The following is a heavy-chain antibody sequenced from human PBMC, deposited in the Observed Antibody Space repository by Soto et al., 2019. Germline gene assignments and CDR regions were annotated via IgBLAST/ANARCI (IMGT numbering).Heavy chain of an antibody. J-gene: IGHJ6*03. CDR1: GFTFSRFA. CDR3: AKVLWASDYYYCYMDV. V-gene: IGHV3-23*01. Sequence: EVQLLESGGGLVQPGGSLRLSCAASGFTFSRFAMSWVRQAPGKGLEWVSGISSSAFKTYYADSVKGRFTISRDNSKDTPYLQMTSLRAEDTAVDYCAKVLWASDYYYCYMDVWGKGTTVTVSS. CDR2: ISSSAFKT. D-gene: IGHD3-16*01.